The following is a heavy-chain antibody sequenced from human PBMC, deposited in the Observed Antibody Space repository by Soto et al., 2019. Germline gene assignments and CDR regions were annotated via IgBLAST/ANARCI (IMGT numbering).Heavy chain of an antibody. V-gene: IGHV3-21*01. Sequence: EVQLVESGGGLVKPGGSLRLSCAASGFTFSSYSMNWVRQAPGKGLEWVSSISSSSSYIYYADSVKGRFTISRDNAKNSLYLQMSSLRAEDTAVYYCARDRSGWSYYYYGMDVWGQGTTVNVSS. CDR2: ISSSSSYI. D-gene: IGHD6-19*01. CDR3: ARDRSGWSYYYYGMDV. CDR1: GFTFSSYS. J-gene: IGHJ6*02.